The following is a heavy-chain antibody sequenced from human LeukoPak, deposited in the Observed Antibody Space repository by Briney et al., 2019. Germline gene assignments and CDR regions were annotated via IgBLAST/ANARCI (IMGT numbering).Heavy chain of an antibody. J-gene: IGHJ6*02. CDR2: IYHSGTT. Sequence: PSETLSLTCTVSGGSIYGGGYYWSWIRQPPGKGLEWIGYIYHSGTTYYNPSLKGRVTISVDTSKNQFSLKLSSVTAADTAVYYCATTYLLPYYYYGMDVWGQGTTVTVSS. CDR1: GGSIYGGGYY. V-gene: IGHV4-30-2*05. CDR3: ATTYLLPYYYYGMDV. D-gene: IGHD1-26*01.